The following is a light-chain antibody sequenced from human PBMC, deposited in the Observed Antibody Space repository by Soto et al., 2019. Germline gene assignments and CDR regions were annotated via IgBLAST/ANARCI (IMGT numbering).Light chain of an antibody. V-gene: IGKV3-15*01. J-gene: IGKJ1*01. CDR2: GAS. CDR1: QSVSSN. Sequence: EIVMTQSPATPSVSPGERATLSCRANQSVSSNLAWYQQKPGQAPRLLISGASTRATGIPDRFSGSGSGTDFTLTISSLQPDDFATYYCQHYNSYSEAFGQGTKVDI. CDR3: QHYNSYSEA.